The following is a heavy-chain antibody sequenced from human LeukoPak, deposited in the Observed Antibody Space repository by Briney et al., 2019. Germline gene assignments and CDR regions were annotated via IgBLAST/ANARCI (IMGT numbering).Heavy chain of an antibody. CDR2: INPNSRGT. CDR3: ARGQRWLQPLDY. Sequence: ASVKVSCKASGYIFTGYYIHWVRQAPGQGLDWMGWINPNSRGTNYAQKFQGRVTMTRDTSISTAYMEVSRLRSDATAVYYCARGQRWLQPLDYWGQGTLVTVSS. CDR1: GYIFTGYY. V-gene: IGHV1-2*02. D-gene: IGHD5-24*01. J-gene: IGHJ4*02.